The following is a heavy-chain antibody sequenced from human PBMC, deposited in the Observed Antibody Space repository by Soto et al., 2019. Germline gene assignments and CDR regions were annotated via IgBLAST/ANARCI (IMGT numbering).Heavy chain of an antibody. CDR3: VGASHYYYYGMDV. D-gene: IGHD1-26*01. CDR2: IIPIFGTA. J-gene: IGHJ6*02. CDR1: GGTFSSYA. Sequence: GASVKVSCKASGGTFSSYAISWVRQAPGQGLEWMGGIIPIFGTANYAQKFKGRVTITADESTSTAYMELSSLRSEDTAVYYCVGASHYYYYGMDVWGQGTTVTVSS. V-gene: IGHV1-69*13.